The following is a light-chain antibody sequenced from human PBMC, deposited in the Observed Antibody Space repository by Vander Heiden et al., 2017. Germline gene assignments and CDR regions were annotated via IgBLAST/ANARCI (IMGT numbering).Light chain of an antibody. Sequence: SYALTQPPSVSVSAGHTASITCSGDKLGNKYACWYQQRPGQSPVLVIYQDTKRPSEIPERFSGSNSGNTATLTISGTQAMDEADYYCQAWDDSAAVVFGGGTKLTVL. CDR3: QAWDDSAAVV. J-gene: IGLJ2*01. V-gene: IGLV3-1*01. CDR1: KLGNKY. CDR2: QDT.